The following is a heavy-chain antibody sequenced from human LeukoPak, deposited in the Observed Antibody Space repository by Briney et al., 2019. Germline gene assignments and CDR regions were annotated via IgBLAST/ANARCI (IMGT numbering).Heavy chain of an antibody. CDR3: ASYDILTGHYTDY. V-gene: IGHV4-39*01. D-gene: IGHD3-9*01. CDR2: IYYSGRT. CDR1: GGSISSYY. J-gene: IGHJ4*02. Sequence: SETLSLTCTVSGGSISSYYWGWIRQPPGKGLEWIGTIYYSGRTYYTPSLKSRVTISVDTSENQFSLRLNSVTAADTAVYYCASYDILTGHYTDYWGQGTLVTVSS.